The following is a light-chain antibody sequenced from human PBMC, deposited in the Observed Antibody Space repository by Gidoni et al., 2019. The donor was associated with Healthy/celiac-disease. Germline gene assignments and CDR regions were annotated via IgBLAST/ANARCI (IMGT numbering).Light chain of an antibody. CDR3: QSYDSSLSVNWV. J-gene: IGLJ3*02. V-gene: IGLV1-40*01. CDR1: SSNIGAGYD. CDR2: GNS. Sequence: QSVLTQPPSVSGAPGQRVTISCTGSSSNIGAGYDVHWYQQLPVTAPKLLIYGNSNRPSGVPDRFSGSKSGTSASLAITGLQAEDEADYYCQSYDSSLSVNWVFGGGTKLTVL.